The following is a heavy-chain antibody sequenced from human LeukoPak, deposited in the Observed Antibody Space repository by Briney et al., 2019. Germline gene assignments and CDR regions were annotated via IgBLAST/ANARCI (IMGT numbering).Heavy chain of an antibody. CDR1: GYTFTNHG. J-gene: IGHJ4*02. CDR2: ISRNNVNT. CDR3: ARGGSGWSLDY. Sequence: ASVKVSCKASGYTFTNHGISWVRQAPGQGLEWMGWISRNNVNTDYAQKVQGRVTMTTDTPTSTAYMELRSLTSDDTAVYYCARGGSGWSLDYWGQGTLVTVSS. V-gene: IGHV1-18*01. D-gene: IGHD6-19*01.